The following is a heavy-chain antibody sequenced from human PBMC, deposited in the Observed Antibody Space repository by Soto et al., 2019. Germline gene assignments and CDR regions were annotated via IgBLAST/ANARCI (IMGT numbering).Heavy chain of an antibody. J-gene: IGHJ4*02. V-gene: IGHV3-23*01. D-gene: IGHD3-10*01. CDR2: ISGSGGST. CDR1: GFTFSSYA. Sequence: GGSLRLSCAASGFTFSSYAMSWVRQAPGKGLEWVSAISGSGGSTYYADSVKGRFTISRDNSKSTLYLQMNSLRAEDTAVYYCAKKSEKTYYYGSGSNPLALWGQGTLVTVSS. CDR3: AKKSEKTYYYGSGSNPLAL.